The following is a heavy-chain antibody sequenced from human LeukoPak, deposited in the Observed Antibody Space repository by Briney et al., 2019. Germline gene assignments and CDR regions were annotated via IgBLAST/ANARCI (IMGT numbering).Heavy chain of an antibody. CDR3: ARDSSKGAFDI. CDR1: GGSISSGDYY. J-gene: IGHJ3*02. D-gene: IGHD6-13*01. V-gene: IGHV4-30-4*08. Sequence: TPSETLSLTCTVSGGSISSGDYYWSWIRQPPGKGLEWIGYIYYSGSTYYNPSLKSRVTISVDTSKNQFSLKLSSVTAADTAVYYCARDSSKGAFDIWGQGTMVTVSS. CDR2: IYYSGST.